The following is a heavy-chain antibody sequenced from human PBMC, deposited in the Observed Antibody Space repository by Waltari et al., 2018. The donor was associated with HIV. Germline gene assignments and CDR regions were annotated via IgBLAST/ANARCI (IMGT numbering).Heavy chain of an antibody. J-gene: IGHJ4*02. CDR3: AKAPHHYDSSGPVY. CDR2: IRYDGTNK. CDR1: GFTFSTYG. D-gene: IGHD3-22*01. Sequence: QVQLVESGGGVVQPGGSLRLSCTASGFTFSTYGRYWVRQAPGKGLQWVAFIRYDGTNKYYADSVKGRFIISRDNSKNTLSLQMHSLRAEDTAVYYCAKAPHHYDSSGPVYWGQGTLVTVSS. V-gene: IGHV3-30*02.